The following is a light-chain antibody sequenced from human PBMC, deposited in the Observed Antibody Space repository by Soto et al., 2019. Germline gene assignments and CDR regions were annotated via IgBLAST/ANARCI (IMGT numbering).Light chain of an antibody. V-gene: IGLV2-14*03. CDR3: SSYTSSSTNV. Sequence: QSVLTQPASVSGSPGQSITISCTGTSSDVGDYNYVSWYQQHPGKAPKLMIYDVSNRPSGVSNRFSGSKSGNTASLTISGLQAEDEADDYCSSYTSSSTNVFGTGTKVTVL. J-gene: IGLJ1*01. CDR2: DVS. CDR1: SSDVGDYNY.